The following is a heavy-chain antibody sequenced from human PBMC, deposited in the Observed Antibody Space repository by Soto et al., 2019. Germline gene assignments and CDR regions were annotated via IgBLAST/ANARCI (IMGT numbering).Heavy chain of an antibody. Sequence: ASVKVSCKVSGYTLTELSMHWVRQAPGKGLEWIGGFDPEDGETIYAQKFQGRVTMTEDTSTGTAYMELSSLRSEDTAVYYCATATRDIWFGELADYYYYGMDVWGQGTTVTVSS. CDR1: GYTLTELS. V-gene: IGHV1-24*01. CDR3: ATATRDIWFGELADYYYYGMDV. D-gene: IGHD3-10*01. CDR2: FDPEDGET. J-gene: IGHJ6*02.